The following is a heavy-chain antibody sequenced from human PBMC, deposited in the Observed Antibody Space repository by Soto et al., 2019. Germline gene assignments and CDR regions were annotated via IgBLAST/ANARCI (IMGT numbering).Heavy chain of an antibody. Sequence: GESLKISCQGSGYSFTTYWINWVRQMPGKGLEWMGRIDPSDSYTNYSPSFQGHFTISADKSISTAYLQWSSLKASDTAIYYCAVRQEYLDSGDYYFGFDYWGQGTLVTVSS. D-gene: IGHD3-22*01. V-gene: IGHV5-10-1*01. CDR2: IDPSDSYT. CDR3: AVRQEYLDSGDYYFGFDY. CDR1: GYSFTTYW. J-gene: IGHJ4*02.